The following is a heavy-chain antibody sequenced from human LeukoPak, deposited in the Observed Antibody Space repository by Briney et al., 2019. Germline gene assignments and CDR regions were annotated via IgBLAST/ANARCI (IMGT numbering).Heavy chain of an antibody. J-gene: IGHJ4*02. CDR1: GYTFTGYY. Sequence: ASVKVSCKASGYTFTGYYMHWVRQAPGQRLEWMGWINPNSGGTNYAQKFQGRVTMTRDTSISTAYMELSRLRSDDTAVYYCAMLSSSSYYFDYWGQGTLVTVSS. V-gene: IGHV1-2*02. CDR2: INPNSGGT. CDR3: AMLSSSSYYFDY. D-gene: IGHD6-13*01.